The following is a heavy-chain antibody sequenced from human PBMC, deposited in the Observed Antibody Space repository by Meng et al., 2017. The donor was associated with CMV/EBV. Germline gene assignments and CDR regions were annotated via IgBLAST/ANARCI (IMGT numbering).Heavy chain of an antibody. D-gene: IGHD3-10*01. V-gene: IGHV1-46*01. CDR2: VTPRGGST. CDR1: GKILLRYY. J-gene: IGHJ4*02. CDR3: ARMPKYYYGSGGDYGGDY. Sequence: CKVLGKILLRYYMHVAHKAPGKGPEWIRKVTPRGGSTSYAQQFQSRVTMTRDTSTSTVYMELSSLRSDDTAVYYCARMPKYYYGSGGDYGGDYWGQGTLVTVSS.